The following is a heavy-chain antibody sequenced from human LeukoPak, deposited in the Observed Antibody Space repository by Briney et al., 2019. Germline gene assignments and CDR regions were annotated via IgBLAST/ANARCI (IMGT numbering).Heavy chain of an antibody. CDR1: GDSINSGDFY. CDR3: ARQVRQLVIIWFDP. V-gene: IGHV4-30-4*01. Sequence: PSETLSLTCTVSGDSINSGDFYWTWIRQPPGKGLEWIGCMHYRGNTHYNSSLKSRLIISVDTSKNQFSLRLTSVTAADTAVYYCARQVRQLVIIWFDPWGQGTLVTVSS. D-gene: IGHD6-13*01. J-gene: IGHJ5*02. CDR2: MHYRGNT.